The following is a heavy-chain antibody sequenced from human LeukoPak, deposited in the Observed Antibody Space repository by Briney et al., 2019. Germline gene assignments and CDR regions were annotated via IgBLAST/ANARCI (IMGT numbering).Heavy chain of an antibody. V-gene: IGHV4-61*01. CDR2: IYYSGST. J-gene: IGHJ6*02. Sequence: SETLSLTCTVSGGSVSSGSYYWSWIRQPPGKGLEWIGYIYYSGSTNYNPSLKSRVTISVDTSKNQFSLKLSSVTAADTAVYYCARDQGWFGRRGYYYYYGMDVWGQGTTVTVSS. CDR3: ARDQGWFGRRGYYYYYGMDV. D-gene: IGHD3-10*01. CDR1: GGSVSSGSYY.